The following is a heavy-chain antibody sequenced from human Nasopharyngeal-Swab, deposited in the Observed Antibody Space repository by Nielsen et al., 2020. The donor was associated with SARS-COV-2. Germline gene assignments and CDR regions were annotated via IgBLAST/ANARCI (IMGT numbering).Heavy chain of an antibody. D-gene: IGHD6-13*01. CDR2: IYYSGST. CDR3: ARGGVAAAGTDY. Sequence: SETLSLTCTVSGGSTSSYYWSWIRQPPGKGLEWIGYIYYSGSTNYNPSLKSRVTISVDTSKNQFSLKLSSVTAADTAVYYCARGGVAAAGTDYWGQGTLVTVSS. CDR1: GGSTSSYY. J-gene: IGHJ4*02. V-gene: IGHV4-59*12.